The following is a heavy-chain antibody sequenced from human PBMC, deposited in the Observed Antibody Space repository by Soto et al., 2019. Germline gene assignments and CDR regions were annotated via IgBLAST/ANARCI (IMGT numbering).Heavy chain of an antibody. Sequence: ASVKVSCKASGYTFTSHGISWVRQAPGQGLEWMGWISAYNGNTNYAQKLQGRVTMTTDTSTSTAYMELRSLRSDDTAVYYCATLMNCSSTSCYDNDAFDIWGQGTMVTVSS. D-gene: IGHD2-2*01. CDR2: ISAYNGNT. CDR3: ATLMNCSSTSCYDNDAFDI. J-gene: IGHJ3*02. CDR1: GYTFTSHG. V-gene: IGHV1-18*01.